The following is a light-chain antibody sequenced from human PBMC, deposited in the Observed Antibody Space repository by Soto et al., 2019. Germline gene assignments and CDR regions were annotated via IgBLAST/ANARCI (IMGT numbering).Light chain of an antibody. V-gene: IGKV3-15*01. CDR1: QSVSSN. CDR3: QQYNNWPSWT. CDR2: GAS. J-gene: IGKJ1*01. Sequence: EIVMTQSPATLSVSPGERATLSCRASQSVSSNLAWYQQKPGQAPRLFIYGASTRATGIPARFSGSGSGTEFTLTISSLQSEDFAVYYCQQYNNWPSWTFGQGTKV.